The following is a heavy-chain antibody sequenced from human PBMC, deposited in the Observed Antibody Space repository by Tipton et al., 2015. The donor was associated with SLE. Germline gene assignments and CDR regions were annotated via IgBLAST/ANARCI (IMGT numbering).Heavy chain of an antibody. CDR1: GFTVTTNY. CDR3: ARDRSGNDYNWFDV. D-gene: IGHD5-12*01. CDR2: MYTGGTT. Sequence: SLRLSCAASGFTVTTNYMSWVRQAPGKGLEWVSVMYTGGTTYYADSVRGRFTISRDYSKNTLYLQMNSLRVDDTAVYYCARDRSGNDYNWFDVWGQGTLVTVSS. J-gene: IGHJ5*02. V-gene: IGHV3-53*05.